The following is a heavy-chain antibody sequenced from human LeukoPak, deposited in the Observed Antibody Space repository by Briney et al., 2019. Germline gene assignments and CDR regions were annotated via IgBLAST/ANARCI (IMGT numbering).Heavy chain of an antibody. CDR1: GGSISSSNW. CDR2: IYHSGST. D-gene: IGHD6-13*01. J-gene: IGHJ4*02. Sequence: PSETLSLTCAVSGGSISSSNWWSWVRQPPGKGLEWIGEIYHSGSTNYNPSLKSRVTISVDTSKNQFSLKLSSVTAADTAVYYCARGGYSPFDYWGEGTLVTVSS. V-gene: IGHV4-4*02. CDR3: ARGGYSPFDY.